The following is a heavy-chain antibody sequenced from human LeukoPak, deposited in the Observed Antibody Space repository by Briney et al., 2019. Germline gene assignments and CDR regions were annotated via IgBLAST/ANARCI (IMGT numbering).Heavy chain of an antibody. CDR2: ISGSGGST. J-gene: IGHJ4*02. D-gene: IGHD5-18*01. CDR1: GFTLSSYA. CDR3: ATDTAMVPLDY. V-gene: IGHV3-23*01. Sequence: GGSLRLSCAASGFTLSSYAMSWVRQAPGKGLEWVSVISGSGGSTYYADSVKGRFTISRDNSKNTLYLQMNSLRAEDTAVYYCATDTAMVPLDYWGQGTLVTVSS.